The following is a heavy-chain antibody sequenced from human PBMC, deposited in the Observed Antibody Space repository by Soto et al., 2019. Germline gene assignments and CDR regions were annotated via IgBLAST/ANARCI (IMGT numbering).Heavy chain of an antibody. D-gene: IGHD1-1*01. Sequence: QVHLVQSGAEVKKPGASVKVSCKGSGYIFTTYGITWVRQAPGQGLEWMGWISAHNGNTNYAQKLQGRVTVTRDTPTSTAYMELRNRRSDDTAVYYCARGRYGDYWGQGALVTVSS. CDR3: ARGRYGDY. J-gene: IGHJ4*02. CDR1: GYIFTTYG. V-gene: IGHV1-18*01. CDR2: ISAHNGNT.